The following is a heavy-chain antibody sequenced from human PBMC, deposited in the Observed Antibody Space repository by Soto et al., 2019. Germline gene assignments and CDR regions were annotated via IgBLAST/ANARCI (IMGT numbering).Heavy chain of an antibody. CDR2: ISGSGGST. D-gene: IGHD6-13*01. V-gene: IGHV3-23*01. J-gene: IGHJ6*02. CDR1: GFTFSSYA. CDR3: ARDDRGSSWYPHRYYYYGMDV. Sequence: GGSLRLSCAASGFTFSSYAMSWVRQAPGKGLEWVSAISGSGGSTYYADSVKGRFTISRDNSKNTLYLQMNSLRAEDTAVYYCARDDRGSSWYPHRYYYYGMDVWGQGTTVTVSS.